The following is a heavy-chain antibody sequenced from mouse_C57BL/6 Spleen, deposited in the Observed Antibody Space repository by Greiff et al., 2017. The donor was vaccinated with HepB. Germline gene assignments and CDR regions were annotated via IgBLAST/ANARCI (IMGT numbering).Heavy chain of an antibody. CDR1: GFTFSSYA. V-gene: IGHV5-4*01. D-gene: IGHD1-1*01. CDR2: ISDGGSYT. Sequence: EVQLVESGGGLVKPGGSLKLSCAASGFTFSSYAMSWVRQTPEKRLEWVATISDGGSYTYYPDNVKGRFTISRDNAKNNLYLQMSHLKSEDTAMYYCAREAISNYYGSSRFAYWGQGTLVTVSA. J-gene: IGHJ3*01. CDR3: AREAISNYYGSSRFAY.